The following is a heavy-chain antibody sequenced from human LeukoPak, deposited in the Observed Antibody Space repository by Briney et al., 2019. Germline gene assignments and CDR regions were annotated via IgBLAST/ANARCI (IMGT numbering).Heavy chain of an antibody. CDR1: GFTFRTYA. J-gene: IGHJ4*02. CDR2: TGSNGVT. CDR3: ARGINFGY. D-gene: IGHD3-3*01. V-gene: IGHV3-23*01. Sequence: GGSLRLSCTGSGFTFRTYAFSWVRQAPGKGLEWVSATGSNGVTYYADSVKGRFTISRDNAKNSLYLQMNSLRVEDTAVYYCARGINFGYWGQGTLVTVSS.